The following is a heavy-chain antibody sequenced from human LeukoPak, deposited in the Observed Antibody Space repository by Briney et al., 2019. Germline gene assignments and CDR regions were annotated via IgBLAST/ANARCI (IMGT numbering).Heavy chain of an antibody. CDR3: AKVHPGYSSGWTYYFDY. Sequence: GSLRLSCAASGFTFSSYAMSWVRQAPGKGLEWVSAISGSGGSTYYADSVKGRFTISRDNSKNTLYLQMNSLRAEDTAVYYCAKVHPGYSSGWTYYFDYWGQGTLVTVSS. V-gene: IGHV3-23*01. CDR1: GFTFSSYA. D-gene: IGHD6-19*01. J-gene: IGHJ4*02. CDR2: ISGSGGST.